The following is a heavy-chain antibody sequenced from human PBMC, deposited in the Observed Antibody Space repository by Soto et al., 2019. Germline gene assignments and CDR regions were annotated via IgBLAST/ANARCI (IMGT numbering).Heavy chain of an antibody. Sequence: SETLSLTCAVSGYSIRSGYFWGWIRQPPGKGLEWIGSMSHSGITYYNLSLKSRVTISVDTSKNQLSLKLSSATAADTAVYYCARSMYSTSAQLYYGMDVWGQGTTVTVSS. V-gene: IGHV4-38-2*01. CDR3: ARSMYSTSAQLYYGMDV. CDR1: GYSIRSGYF. D-gene: IGHD6-6*01. J-gene: IGHJ6*02. CDR2: MSHSGIT.